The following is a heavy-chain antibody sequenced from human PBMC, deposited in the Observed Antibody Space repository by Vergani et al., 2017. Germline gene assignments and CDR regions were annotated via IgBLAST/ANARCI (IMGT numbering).Heavy chain of an antibody. CDR1: GYSFTSYW. CDR2: IDPSDSYT. D-gene: IGHD5-12*01. V-gene: IGHV5-10-1*03. Sequence: EVQLVQSGAEVKKPGESLRISCKGSGYSFTSYWISWVRQMPGKGQEWMGRIDPSDSYTNYSPSFQGHVTISAAKSISTAYLQWSSLKASDTAMYYCARLDRDYELEGNWFDPWGQGTLVTVSS. J-gene: IGHJ5*02. CDR3: ARLDRDYELEGNWFDP.